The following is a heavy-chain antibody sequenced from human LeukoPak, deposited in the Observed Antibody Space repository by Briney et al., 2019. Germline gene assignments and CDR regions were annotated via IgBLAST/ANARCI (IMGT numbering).Heavy chain of an antibody. D-gene: IGHD6-13*01. Sequence: GSLRLSCAASGFPFTNYWMIWVRQAPGKGLEWVPYISSSSFKIGYADSVKGRFTISRDNSKNSLYLHMDSLRVEDTAVYYCVRDPSYGSSWYYYMDVWGKGTTVTVSS. CDR2: ISSSSFKI. V-gene: IGHV3-48*04. CDR3: VRDPSYGSSWYYYMDV. CDR1: GFPFTNYW. J-gene: IGHJ6*03.